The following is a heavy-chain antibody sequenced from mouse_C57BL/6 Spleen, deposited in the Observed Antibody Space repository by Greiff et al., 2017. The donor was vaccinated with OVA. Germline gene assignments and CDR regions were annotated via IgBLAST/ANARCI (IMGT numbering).Heavy chain of an antibody. CDR2: INPGSGGT. V-gene: IGHV1-54*01. D-gene: IGHD2-3*01. J-gene: IGHJ3*01. CDR3: ARRYDY. Sequence: QVQLQQSGAELVRPGTSVKVSCKASGYAFTNYLIEWVKQRPGQGLEWIGVINPGSGGTNYNEKFKGKATLTADKSSSTAYMQLSSLTSEDSAVYFCARRYDYWGQGTLVTVSA. CDR1: GYAFTNYL.